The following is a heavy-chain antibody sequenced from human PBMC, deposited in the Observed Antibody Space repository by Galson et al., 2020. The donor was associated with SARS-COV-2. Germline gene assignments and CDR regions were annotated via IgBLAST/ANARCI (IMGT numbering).Heavy chain of an antibody. Sequence: GGSLRLSCAASGFTFSSYGMHWVRQAPGKGLEWVAIISYDGSNKYYADSVKGRFTISRDNSKNTLYLQMNSLRAEDTAVYYCAKDARLLVWFGESPDYWGQGTLVTVSS. CDR2: ISYDGSNK. D-gene: IGHD3-10*01. J-gene: IGHJ4*02. CDR3: AKDARLLVWFGESPDY. V-gene: IGHV3-30*18. CDR1: GFTFSSYG.